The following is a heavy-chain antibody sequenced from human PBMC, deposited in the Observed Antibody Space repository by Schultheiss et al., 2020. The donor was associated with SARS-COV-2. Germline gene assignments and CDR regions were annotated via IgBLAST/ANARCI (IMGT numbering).Heavy chain of an antibody. D-gene: IGHD3-16*01. CDR2: IYWDDEK. CDR3: ARVPNDGFMRIYGMDI. Sequence: SGPTLVKPTQTLTLTCTFPGFSLSTSGVGVGWIRQPPGKALEWLALIYWDDEKRYSPSLKSRLTIAKDTSKSQVVLTMTNMDPVDIGTYYCARVPNDGFMRIYGMDIWGQGTTVTGSS. J-gene: IGHJ6*02. CDR1: GFSLSTSGVG. V-gene: IGHV2-5*02.